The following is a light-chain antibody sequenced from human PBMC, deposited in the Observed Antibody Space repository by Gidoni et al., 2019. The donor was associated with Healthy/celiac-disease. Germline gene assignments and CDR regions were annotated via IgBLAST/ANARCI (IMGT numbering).Light chain of an antibody. J-gene: IGLJ3*02. CDR2: EDN. Sequence: NFMLTQPHSVSVSPGKTVTISCTSSSGSIASNYVQWYQQRQGSSPTTVLYEDNQRPSGFPDRFSGSIDSSSNSASLTISGLKTEDEADYYCQSYDSSNQGVFGGGTKLTVL. V-gene: IGLV6-57*01. CDR3: QSYDSSNQGV. CDR1: SGSIASNY.